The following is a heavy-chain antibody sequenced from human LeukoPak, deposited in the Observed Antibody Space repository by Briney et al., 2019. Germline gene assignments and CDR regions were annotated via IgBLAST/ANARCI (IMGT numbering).Heavy chain of an antibody. CDR3: ARRIFDSSGYYSYYFDY. CDR2: INPNSGGT. CDR1: GYTFTGYY. D-gene: IGHD3-22*01. Sequence: ASVKVSCKASGYTFTGYYMHWVRQAPGQGLEWMGWINPNSGGTNYAQKFQGRVTMTRDTSISTAYMELSRLRSDDTAVYYCARRIFDSSGYYSYYFDYWGQGTLVTVSS. J-gene: IGHJ4*02. V-gene: IGHV1-2*02.